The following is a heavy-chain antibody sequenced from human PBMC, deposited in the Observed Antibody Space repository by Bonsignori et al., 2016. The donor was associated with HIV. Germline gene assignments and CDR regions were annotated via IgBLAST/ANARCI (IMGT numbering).Heavy chain of an antibody. J-gene: IGHJ4*02. D-gene: IGHD2-2*01. CDR1: GCTFTAYY. CDR3: ARDPCNSANCYGAYDY. V-gene: IGHV1-2*02. Sequence: ASVKVSCKSSGCTFTAYYLQWVRQAPGQGLEWMGWINPNTGATKYAQKFQDRVTMTRDTSINTAYMELSRLTSDDTAIYYCARDPCNSANCYGAYDYCGQGTLVTVSS. CDR2: INPNTGAT.